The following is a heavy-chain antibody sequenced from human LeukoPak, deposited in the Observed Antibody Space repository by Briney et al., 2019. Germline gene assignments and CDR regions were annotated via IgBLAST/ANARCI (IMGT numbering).Heavy chain of an antibody. CDR2: IIPILGIA. V-gene: IGHV1-69*04. CDR1: GGTFSSYA. J-gene: IGHJ6*02. D-gene: IGHD4-23*01. CDR3: ATRPDGGNTEYYDYYYYYGMDV. Sequence: SVKVSCKASGGTFSSYAISWVRQAPGQGLEWMGRIIPILGIANYARKFQGRVTITADKSTSTAYMELSSLRSEDTAVYYCATRPDGGNTEYYDYYYYYGMDVWGQGTTVTVSS.